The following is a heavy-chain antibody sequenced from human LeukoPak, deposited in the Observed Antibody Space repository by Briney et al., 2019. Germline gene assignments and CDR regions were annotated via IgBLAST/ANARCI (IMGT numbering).Heavy chain of an antibody. J-gene: IGHJ4*02. CDR3: ARPRGLSGATDY. CDR1: GGSISGSSYY. V-gene: IGHV3-7*01. CDR2: IKQDGSEK. Sequence: ETLSLTCTVSGGSISGSSYYWGWVRQAPGKGLEWVANIKQDGSEKYYVDSVKGRFTISRDNAKNSLYLQMNSLRAEDTAVYYCARPRGLSGATDYWGQGTLVTVSS. D-gene: IGHD1-26*01.